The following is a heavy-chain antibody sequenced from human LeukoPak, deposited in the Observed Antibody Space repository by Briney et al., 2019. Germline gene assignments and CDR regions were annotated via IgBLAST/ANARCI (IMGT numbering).Heavy chain of an antibody. CDR1: GFTFDDYA. J-gene: IGHJ4*02. V-gene: IGHV3-9*01. CDR2: ISWNSGSI. CDR3: ARGGDYGVKIDY. D-gene: IGHD4-17*01. Sequence: GGSLRLSCAASGFTFDDYAMHWVRQAPGKGLEWVSGISWNSGSIGYADSVKGRFTISRDNSKNTLYLQMNSLRAEDTAIYYCARGGDYGVKIDYWGQGTLVTVSS.